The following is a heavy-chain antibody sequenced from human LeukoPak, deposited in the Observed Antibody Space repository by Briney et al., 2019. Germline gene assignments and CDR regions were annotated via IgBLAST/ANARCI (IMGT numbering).Heavy chain of an antibody. V-gene: IGHV1-24*01. CDR2: FDPEDGET. J-gene: IGHJ5*02. CDR3: ARDYGGDNWFDP. CDR1: GYTLTELS. D-gene: IGHD4-23*01. Sequence: GASVKVSCKVSGYTLTELSMHWVRQAPGKGLEWMGGFDPEDGETIYAQKFQGRVTITADKSTSTAYMELSSLRSEDTAVYYCARDYGGDNWFDPWGQGTLVTVSS.